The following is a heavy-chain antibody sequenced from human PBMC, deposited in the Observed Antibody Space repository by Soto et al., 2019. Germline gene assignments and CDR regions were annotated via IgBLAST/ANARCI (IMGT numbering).Heavy chain of an antibody. D-gene: IGHD6-19*01. CDR1: GFTFRTYG. J-gene: IGHJ6*02. CDR2: ISDDGSQK. CDR3: ARDRSGYGMDV. Sequence: PGGSLRLSCAASGFTFRTYGMHWARQAPGKGLEWVAFISDDGSQKYYGDSVKGRFTISRDNSKNTLYLQMNSLRAEDTAVYYCARDRSGYGMDVWGQGTTVTVSS. V-gene: IGHV3-30*03.